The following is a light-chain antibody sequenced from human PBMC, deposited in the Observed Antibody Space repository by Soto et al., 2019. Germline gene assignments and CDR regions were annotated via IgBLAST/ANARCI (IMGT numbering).Light chain of an antibody. CDR1: QVISSW. CDR2: AAS. CDR3: QQANNFPPLT. J-gene: IGKJ3*01. V-gene: IGKV1-12*01. Sequence: DLQMTQSPSSVSASVGDRVTITCRASQVISSWLAWYQQKPGKAPKLLIYAASSLQSGVPSRFSGSGSGTDFTLTISSLQPEDSATYYCQQANNFPPLTFGPGTKVHIK.